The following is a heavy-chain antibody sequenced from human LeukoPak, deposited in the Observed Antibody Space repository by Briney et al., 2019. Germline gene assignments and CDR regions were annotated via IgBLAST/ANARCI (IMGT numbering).Heavy chain of an antibody. CDR2: INPNSGGT. CDR1: GYTFTGYY. D-gene: IGHD1-7*01. Sequence: ASVKVSCKASGYTFTGYYMHWVRQAPGQGLEWMGWINPNSGGTNYAQKFQGRVTMTSDTSISTAYMELSRLRSDDTAVYYCARDLTGTTSGWFDPWGQGTLVTVSS. J-gene: IGHJ5*02. CDR3: ARDLTGTTSGWFDP. V-gene: IGHV1-2*02.